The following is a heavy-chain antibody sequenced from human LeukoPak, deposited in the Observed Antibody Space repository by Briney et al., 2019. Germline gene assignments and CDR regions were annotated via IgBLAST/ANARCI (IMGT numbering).Heavy chain of an antibody. Sequence: ASVKVSCKASGYTFTSYYTHWVRQAPGQGLEWMGIINPSGGSTSYAQKFQGRVTMTRDTSTSTVYMELSSLRSEDTAVYYCARANSPEDYSYGRRLGSNWFDPWGQGTLVTVSS. D-gene: IGHD5-18*01. J-gene: IGHJ5*02. CDR3: ARANSPEDYSYGRRLGSNWFDP. V-gene: IGHV1-46*01. CDR2: INPSGGST. CDR1: GYTFTSYY.